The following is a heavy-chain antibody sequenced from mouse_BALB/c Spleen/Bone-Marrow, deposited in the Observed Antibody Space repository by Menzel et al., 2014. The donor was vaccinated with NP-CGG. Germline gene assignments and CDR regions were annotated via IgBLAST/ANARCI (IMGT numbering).Heavy chain of an antibody. V-gene: IGHV2-9*02. CDR2: IGTGRGT. J-gene: IGHJ1*01. Sequence: VKLVESGPGLVAPSQSLSITCTVSGFSLKDYGVHWVRQPPGKGLEWLGVIGTGRGTNYNSALMSRLSISKGNSKSQVFLKMNSLQTDDTAMYYCARDRAYGNWYFDVWGAGTTVTVSS. CDR3: ARDRAYGNWYFDV. CDR1: GFSLKDYG. D-gene: IGHD2-1*01.